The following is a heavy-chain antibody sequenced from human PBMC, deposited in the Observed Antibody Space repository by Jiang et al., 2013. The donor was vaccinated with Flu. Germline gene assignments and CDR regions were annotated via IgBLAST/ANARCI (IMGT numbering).Heavy chain of an antibody. CDR3: ARHGHLGDTGDWYPGGLDV. J-gene: IGHJ6*02. CDR2: IYYSGTI. CDR1: GGSIRSYY. V-gene: IGHV4-59*08. D-gene: IGHD6-19*01. Sequence: GPGLVKPSETLSLTCSVSGGSIRSYYWSWIRQPPGKGLEWIGYIYYSGTINYNPSLKSRVTMSVDTSKNKLSLKLSSVTAADTAVYFCARHGHLGDTGDWYPGGLDVWGQGTTVTVSS.